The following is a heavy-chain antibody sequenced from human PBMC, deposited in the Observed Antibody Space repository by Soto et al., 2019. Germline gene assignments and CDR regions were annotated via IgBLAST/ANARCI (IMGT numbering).Heavy chain of an antibody. CDR1: GGTFSSYA. Sequence: ASVKVSCKASGGTFSSYAISWVRQAPGQGLEWMGGIIPIFGTANYAQKFQGRVTITADESTSTAYMELSSLRSEDTAVYYCARELESPYSSSLKWFDPWGQGTLVTVSS. CDR3: ARELESPYSSSLKWFDP. CDR2: IIPIFGTA. V-gene: IGHV1-69*13. D-gene: IGHD6-13*01. J-gene: IGHJ5*02.